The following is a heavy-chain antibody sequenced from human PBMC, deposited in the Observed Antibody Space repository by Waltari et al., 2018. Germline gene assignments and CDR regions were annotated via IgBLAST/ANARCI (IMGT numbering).Heavy chain of an antibody. CDR1: GGSISSSSYY. CDR2: IYYSGTS. J-gene: IGHJ4*02. Sequence: QLQLQESGPGLVKPSETLSLTCTVSGGSISSSSYYWGWIRQPPGKGLEWIGSIYYSGTSYYTPSLKSRVTLSVDTSKNQFSLKLSSLTATDTAVYYCARRLQGFDYWGQGTLVIVSS. CDR3: ARRLQGFDY. V-gene: IGHV4-39*01. D-gene: IGHD1-1*01.